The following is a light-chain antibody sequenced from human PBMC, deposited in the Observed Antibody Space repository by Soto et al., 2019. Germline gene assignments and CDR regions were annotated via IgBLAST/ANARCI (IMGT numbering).Light chain of an antibody. CDR1: QSVSRN. Sequence: EIVMTQSPATLSVSPGQRATLSCRASQSVSRNLAWYQQKPGQAPRLLIYGAATRATGSPARFSGSGSGTEVTLTISSLQSEDFAVYYCQQYNNWPPLTVGGGTKVEIK. J-gene: IGKJ4*01. CDR2: GAA. CDR3: QQYNNWPPLT. V-gene: IGKV3-15*01.